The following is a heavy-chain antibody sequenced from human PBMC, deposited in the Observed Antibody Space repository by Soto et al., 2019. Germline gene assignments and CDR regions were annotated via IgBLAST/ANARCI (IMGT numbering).Heavy chain of an antibody. V-gene: IGHV1-18*01. Sequence: QVQLVQSGAEVKKPGASVKVSCKASGYTFTIYGISWVRQAPGQGLEWMGWISAYNGKTNYAQKLQGRVTMTTDTSTSTAYMELRSLRSDDTAVYYCATMTTVTAPEYFQHWGQGTLVTVSS. CDR2: ISAYNGKT. CDR3: ATMTTVTAPEYFQH. D-gene: IGHD4-4*01. CDR1: GYTFTIYG. J-gene: IGHJ1*01.